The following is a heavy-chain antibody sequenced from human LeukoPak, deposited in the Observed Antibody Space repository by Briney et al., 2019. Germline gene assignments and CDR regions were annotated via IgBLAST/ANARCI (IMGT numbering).Heavy chain of an antibody. CDR3: ARGSTSDWPFDY. J-gene: IGHJ4*02. V-gene: IGHV1-3*01. CDR2: INAGNGDT. Sequence: ASVKVSCKASGYTFTDYAIHWVRQAPGQRLEWMGWINAGNGDTKYSQKFQGRVTITRDTSASIVYMELSGLISEDTALYSCARGSTSDWPFDYWGQGTRVTVSS. D-gene: IGHD2-2*01. CDR1: GYTFTDYA.